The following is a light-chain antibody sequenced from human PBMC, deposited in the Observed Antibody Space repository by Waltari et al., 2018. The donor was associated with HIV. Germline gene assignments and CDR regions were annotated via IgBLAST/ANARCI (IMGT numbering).Light chain of an antibody. CDR2: STS. V-gene: IGLV7-43*01. J-gene: IGLJ1*01. Sequence: QTVVTPEPSLPVSPGGTITLTCASSTGAVNRGNYPTWFHQTPGQAPRGLIYSTSDKNSWTPARFSGSLLGGKAALTLSGVQPEDEAEYYCLLYYGGAQLYVFGTGTKVTVL. CDR3: LLYYGGAQLYV. CDR1: TGAVNRGNY.